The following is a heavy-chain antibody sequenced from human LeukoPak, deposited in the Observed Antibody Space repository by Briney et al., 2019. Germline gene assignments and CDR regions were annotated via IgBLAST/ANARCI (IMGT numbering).Heavy chain of an antibody. J-gene: IGHJ4*02. D-gene: IGHD3-22*01. V-gene: IGHV3-30-3*01. Sequence: GRSLRLSCAASGFTFSSYDMNWVRQAPGKGLEWVAIISCDGSNKYYADSVKGRLTISRDNSKNTLCLQMNSLRAEDTAVYYCARGSTYYDSSGQVPFDYWGQGTLVTVSS. CDR2: ISCDGSNK. CDR1: GFTFSSYD. CDR3: ARGSTYYDSSGQVPFDY.